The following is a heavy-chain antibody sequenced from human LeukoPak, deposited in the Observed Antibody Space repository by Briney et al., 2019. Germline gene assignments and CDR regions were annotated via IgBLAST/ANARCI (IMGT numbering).Heavy chain of an antibody. CDR1: GGSISSYY. CDR3: ARHAVDYYDSSGYYYFDY. J-gene: IGHJ4*02. CDR2: IYYSGST. D-gene: IGHD3-22*01. V-gene: IGHV4-59*08. Sequence: SETLSLTCTVSGGSISSYYWSWIRQPPGKGQEWIGYIYYSGSTNYNPSLKSRVTISVDTSKNQFSLKLSSVTAADTAVYYCARHAVDYYDSSGYYYFDYWGQGTLVTVSS.